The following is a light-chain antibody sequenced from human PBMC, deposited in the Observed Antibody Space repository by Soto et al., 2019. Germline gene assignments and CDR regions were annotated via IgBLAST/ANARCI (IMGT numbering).Light chain of an antibody. Sequence: DIQMTQSPSTLSGSVGDRVTITCRASQTISSWLAWYQQKPGKAPKLLIYKASTLKSGVPSRFSGSGSGTEFTLTISSLQPDDFATYYCQQYNTFWTFGPGTKVDI. CDR2: KAS. CDR1: QTISSW. CDR3: QQYNTFWT. V-gene: IGKV1-5*03. J-gene: IGKJ1*01.